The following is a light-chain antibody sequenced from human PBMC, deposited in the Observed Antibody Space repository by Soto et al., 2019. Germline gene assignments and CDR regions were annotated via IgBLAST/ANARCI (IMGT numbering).Light chain of an antibody. CDR1: QTVNNNY. Sequence: DIVLTQSPGTLSLSPGERAILSCRASQTVNNNYLAWCQQEPGQAPRLLIYGASRRATGIPDRFSGSGSGTEFTLTISSLQSEDLALYYCQQYNNWPWTFGQGTKVDIK. J-gene: IGKJ1*01. CDR3: QQYNNWPWT. CDR2: GAS. V-gene: IGKV3D-15*01.